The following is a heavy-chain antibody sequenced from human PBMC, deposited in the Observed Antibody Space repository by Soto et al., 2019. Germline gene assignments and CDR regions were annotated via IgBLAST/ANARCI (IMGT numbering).Heavy chain of an antibody. CDR3: ARSMLVTATQLFDY. D-gene: IGHD2-21*02. J-gene: IGHJ4*02. Sequence: PGESLKISCKGSGYRFTSYWIGWVRQMPGKGLEWMGIIYPGDSDTRYSPSSQGQVTISVDKSISTAHLQWNSLKASDTAMYYCARSMLVTATQLFDYWGQGTLVTVSS. CDR2: IYPGDSDT. CDR1: GYRFTSYW. V-gene: IGHV5-51*01.